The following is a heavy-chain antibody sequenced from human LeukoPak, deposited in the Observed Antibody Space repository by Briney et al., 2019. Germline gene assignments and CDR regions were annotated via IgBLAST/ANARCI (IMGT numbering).Heavy chain of an antibody. J-gene: IGHJ6*03. D-gene: IGHD3-10*01. CDR2: INPNSGGT. CDR3: ARSRRYPLGVMDV. Sequence: GASVRVYCKASGYTFTGYYMHWVRQAPGQGLEWMGRINPNSGGTNYAQKFRGRVTMTRDTSISTAYMELSRLRSDDTAVYYCARSRRYPLGVMDVWGKGTTVTVSS. V-gene: IGHV1-2*06. CDR1: GYTFTGYY.